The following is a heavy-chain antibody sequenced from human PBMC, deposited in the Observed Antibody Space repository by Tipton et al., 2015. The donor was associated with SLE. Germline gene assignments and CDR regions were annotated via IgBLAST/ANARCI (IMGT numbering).Heavy chain of an antibody. D-gene: IGHD1-26*01. Sequence: LRLSCSVSGGSISSSPYFWGWIRQTPGKGLEWIGTVYYTGTTYYSPSLKSRVTISVDTSKNQFSLKLSSVTAADTAVYYCARGGLGVSYYYYMDVWGKGTTVTVSS. CDR3: ARGGLGVSYYYYMDV. V-gene: IGHV4-39*07. CDR2: VYYTGTT. CDR1: GGSISSSPYF. J-gene: IGHJ6*03.